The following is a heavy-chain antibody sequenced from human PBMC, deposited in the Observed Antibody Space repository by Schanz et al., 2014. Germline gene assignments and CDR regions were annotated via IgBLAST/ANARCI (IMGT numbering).Heavy chain of an antibody. V-gene: IGHV3-23*04. D-gene: IGHD6-19*01. CDR1: GFTFSSYG. CDR3: AKCIGWYGRCAFDI. Sequence: EVQLVESGGGLVQPGGSLRLSCAASGFTFSSYGMSWVRQAPGKGLEWVSAISGRGGRTYYADSVKGRFTISRDNSKNTLYLQMNSLIAEDTAVYYCAKCIGWYGRCAFDIWGQGTMVTVSS. J-gene: IGHJ3*02. CDR2: ISGRGGRT.